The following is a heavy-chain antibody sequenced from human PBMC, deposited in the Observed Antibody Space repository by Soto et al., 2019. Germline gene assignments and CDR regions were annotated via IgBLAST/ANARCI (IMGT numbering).Heavy chain of an antibody. J-gene: IGHJ5*02. CDR3: SKGRTKGGGYNWFDP. CDR1: GYSFTSYW. V-gene: IGHV5-51*01. CDR2: IYPGDSDT. D-gene: IGHD2-8*01. Sequence: GEALKISCKGSGYSFTSYWIGWVRQMPGKGLEWMGIIYPGDSDTRYSPSFQGQVTISADKSISTAYLQWSSLKASDTAMYYCSKGRTKGGGYNWFDPRGQGTLLTVSS.